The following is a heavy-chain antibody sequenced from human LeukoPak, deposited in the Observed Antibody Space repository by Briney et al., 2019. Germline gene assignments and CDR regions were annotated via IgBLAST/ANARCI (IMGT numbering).Heavy chain of an antibody. J-gene: IGHJ4*02. CDR2: IFYTGRS. CDR1: GGSISSVSYY. D-gene: IGHD3-22*01. Sequence: SETLSLTCTVSGGSISSVSYYWGWIRQPPGKGLECIGSIFYTGRSYYNPSLKRRVTISVDTSKNQFSLKLSSVTAADTAVYYCARQTYYFDSNGYGDFDSWGQGTLVTVSS. CDR3: ARQTYYFDSNGYGDFDS. V-gene: IGHV4-39*07.